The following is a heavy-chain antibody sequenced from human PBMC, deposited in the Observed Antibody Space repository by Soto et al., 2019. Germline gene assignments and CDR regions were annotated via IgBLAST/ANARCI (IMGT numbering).Heavy chain of an antibody. CDR2: ISDSGSFT. J-gene: IGHJ2*01. D-gene: IGHD7-27*01. CDR3: AKRPLNWGRWYFDL. V-gene: IGHV3-23*01. CDR1: GITFSNYA. Sequence: EVQLLESGGGLVQPGGSLRLSCAASGITFSNYAMTWVRQAPGKGLEWVSVISDSGSFTFYADSVKGRFTISRDNSGGTLYLQMNSLRAEDTAIYYCAKRPLNWGRWYFDLWGRGTLVPVSS.